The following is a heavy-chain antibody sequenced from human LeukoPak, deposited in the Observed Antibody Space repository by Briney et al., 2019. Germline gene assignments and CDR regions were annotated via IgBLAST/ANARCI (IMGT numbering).Heavy chain of an antibody. CDR3: ARDLYQLLGNWFDP. CDR1: GGSFSGYY. Sequence: SETLSLTCAVYGGSFSGYYWSWIRQPPGKGLEWIGEINHSGSAYYNPSLKSRVTISVDTSKNQFSLKLSSVTAADTAVYYCARDLYQLLGNWFDPWGQGTLVTVSS. CDR2: INHSGSA. J-gene: IGHJ5*02. V-gene: IGHV4-34*01. D-gene: IGHD2-2*01.